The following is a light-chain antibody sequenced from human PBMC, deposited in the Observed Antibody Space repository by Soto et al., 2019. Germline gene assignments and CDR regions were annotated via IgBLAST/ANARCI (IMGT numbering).Light chain of an antibody. CDR2: AAS. V-gene: IGKV3-20*01. CDR1: QSTFDTY. J-gene: IGKJ1*01. CDR3: HQYGNSPWT. Sequence: EVVLTQSPDTLSLSPGEGATLSCRASQSTFDTYLAWFQQKPGQAPRLLIYAASTRATDIPDRFSGSGSGSDFTLTISRLEPEDAAVYYCHQYGNSPWTLGQGTKVEI.